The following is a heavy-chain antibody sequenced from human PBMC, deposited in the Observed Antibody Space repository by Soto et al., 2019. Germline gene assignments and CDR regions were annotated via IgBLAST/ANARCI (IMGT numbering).Heavy chain of an antibody. D-gene: IGHD2-2*01. CDR2: IYWDDDK. CDR1: GFSLSTSGVG. Sequence: QITLKESGPTLVKPTQTLTLTCTFSGFSLSTSGVGVGWIRQPPGKALEWLALIYWDDDKRYSPSLKSRLTITEHPSKHQVVRTMTNLDPVDTATYYCAQSRYQLLSWPNWFAPWGQGTLVTVSS. J-gene: IGHJ5*02. V-gene: IGHV2-5*02. CDR3: AQSRYQLLSWPNWFAP.